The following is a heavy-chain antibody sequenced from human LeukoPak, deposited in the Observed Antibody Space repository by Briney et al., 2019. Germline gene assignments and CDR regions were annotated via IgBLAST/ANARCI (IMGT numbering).Heavy chain of an antibody. D-gene: IGHD3-10*01. Sequence: PSQTLSLTCALSGDSVSSDSAAWSWIRQSPSRGLEWLGRTYYRSKWHNDYALSMKSRITISPDTSKNQFSLHLNSVTPEDTAVYYCACSRGRGAFDIWGQGTMVTVSS. CDR3: ACSRGRGAFDI. CDR2: TYYRSKWHN. J-gene: IGHJ3*02. CDR1: GDSVSSDSAA. V-gene: IGHV6-1*01.